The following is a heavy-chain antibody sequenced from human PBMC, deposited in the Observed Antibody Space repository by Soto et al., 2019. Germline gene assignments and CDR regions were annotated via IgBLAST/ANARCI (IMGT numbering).Heavy chain of an antibody. CDR1: GFTFSDHY. V-gene: IGHV3-72*01. Sequence: GGSLRLSCAASGFTFSDHYMDWVRQASGKGLEWVGRIRNKANDYTIEYAASVEGRFTISRDDSKNSLYLQMSSLKTEDTAVYYCARVFDCSSTSCSYYFDYWGQGTLVTVSS. CDR3: ARVFDCSSTSCSYYFDY. CDR2: IRNKANDYTI. D-gene: IGHD2-2*01. J-gene: IGHJ4*02.